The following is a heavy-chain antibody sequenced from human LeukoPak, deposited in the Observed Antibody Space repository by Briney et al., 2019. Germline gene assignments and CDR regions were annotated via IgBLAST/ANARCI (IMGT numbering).Heavy chain of an antibody. V-gene: IGHV4-34*01. J-gene: IGHJ5*02. Sequence: SETLSLTCAVYGGSFSGYYWSWIRQPPGKGLEWIGEINHSGSTNYNPSLKSRVTISVDTSKNQFSLKLSSVTAADTAVYYCARAEIVATGWFDPWGQGTLVTVSS. CDR2: INHSGST. D-gene: IGHD5-12*01. CDR1: GGSFSGYY. CDR3: ARAEIVATGWFDP.